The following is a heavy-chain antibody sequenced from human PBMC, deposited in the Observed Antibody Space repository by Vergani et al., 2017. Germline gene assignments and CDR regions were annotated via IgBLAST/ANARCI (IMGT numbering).Heavy chain of an antibody. J-gene: IGHJ6*02. D-gene: IGHD2-2*01. V-gene: IGHV1-69*12. CDR3: AIYTKPVVPAARAYYYYYGMDV. Sequence: QVQLVQSGAEVKKPGSSVTVSCKASVNTFRLSAVSWVRQAPGQGLEWVGGLIPIFRKSHSAQKFQGRVKILADESTSTDYMELSGLTPEDSAVYYCAIYTKPVVPAARAYYYYYGMDVWGQGTTVTVSS. CDR2: LIPIFRKS. CDR1: VNTFRLSA.